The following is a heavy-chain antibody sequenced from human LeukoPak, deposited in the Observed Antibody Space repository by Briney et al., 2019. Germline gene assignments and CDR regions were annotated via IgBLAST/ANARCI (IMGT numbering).Heavy chain of an antibody. J-gene: IGHJ4*02. D-gene: IGHD1-26*01. V-gene: IGHV4/OR15-8*02. Sequence: SETLSLTCGVSGGSISGTNWWSWVRPPPGQGLEWIGEISLAGQTNYNPSLNGRVTMSLDKSSNQLSLHLTSVTTADTATYFCSRESGPFCPFGYWGQGTLVIVSS. CDR3: SRESGPFCPFGY. CDR1: GGSISGTNW. CDR2: ISLAGQT.